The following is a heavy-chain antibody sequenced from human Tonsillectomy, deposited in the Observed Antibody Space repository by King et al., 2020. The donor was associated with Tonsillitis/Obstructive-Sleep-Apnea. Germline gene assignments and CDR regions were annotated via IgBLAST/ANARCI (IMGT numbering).Heavy chain of an antibody. V-gene: IGHV3-30*18. J-gene: IGHJ6*02. CDR2: ISYDGNNK. D-gene: IGHD3-10*01. Sequence: VQLVESGGGVVQPGRSLRLSCAASGFTFSNYGMHWVRQAPGKGLEWVAVISYDGNNKYYTDSVKGRFTISRDNSKNTLYVQMNSLRAEDTAVYYCAKDSRVLLWFGELYGMDVWGQGTTVTVSS. CDR1: GFTFSNYG. CDR3: AKDSRVLLWFGELYGMDV.